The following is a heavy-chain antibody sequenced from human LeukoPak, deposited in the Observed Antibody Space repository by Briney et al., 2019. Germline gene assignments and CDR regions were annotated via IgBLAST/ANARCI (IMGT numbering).Heavy chain of an antibody. J-gene: IGHJ4*02. D-gene: IGHD3-22*01. CDR3: AAYYYDSSGQYYFDY. Sequence: SVKVSFKASGFTFTISAMQWVRQARGQRLEWIGWIVVGSGNTNYAQKFQERVTITRDMSTSTAYMELSSLRSEDTAVYYCAAYYYDSSGQYYFDYWGQGTLVTVSS. CDR2: IVVGSGNT. CDR1: GFTFTISA. V-gene: IGHV1-58*02.